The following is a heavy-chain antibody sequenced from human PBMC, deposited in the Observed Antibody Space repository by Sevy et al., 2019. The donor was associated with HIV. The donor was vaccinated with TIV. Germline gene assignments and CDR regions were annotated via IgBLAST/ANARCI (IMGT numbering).Heavy chain of an antibody. CDR1: GFTFSDYY. D-gene: IGHD6-13*01. Sequence: GGSLRRSCAASGFTFSDYYMSWIRQAPGKGLEWVSYISSSGSTIYYADSVKGRFTISRDNAKNSLYLQMNSLRAEDTAVYYCARDSSSWALRYWGQGTLVTVSS. J-gene: IGHJ4*02. V-gene: IGHV3-11*04. CDR3: ARDSSSWALRY. CDR2: ISSSGSTI.